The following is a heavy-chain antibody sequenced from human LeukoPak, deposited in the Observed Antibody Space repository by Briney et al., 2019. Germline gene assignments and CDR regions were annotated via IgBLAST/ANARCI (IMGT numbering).Heavy chain of an antibody. CDR1: GGSISSGGYY. J-gene: IGHJ5*02. D-gene: IGHD4-4*01. Sequence: PSQTLSLTCTVSGGSISSGGYYWSWIRQHPGKGLEWIGYIYYSGSTYYNPSLKSRVTISVDTSKNQFSLKLSSVTAADTAVYYCARGTYSTPGWFDLWGQGTLVTVSS. CDR3: ARGTYSTPGWFDL. CDR2: IYYSGST. V-gene: IGHV4-31*03.